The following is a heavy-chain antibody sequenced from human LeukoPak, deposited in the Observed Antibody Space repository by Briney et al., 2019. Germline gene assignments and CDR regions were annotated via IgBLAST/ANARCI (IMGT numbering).Heavy chain of an antibody. D-gene: IGHD2-15*01. J-gene: IGHJ5*02. CDR3: ARRARTSGLRYCSGGSCYLWFDP. CDR2: MNPNSGNT. Sequence: VKVSCKASGYTFTSYDINWVRQATGQGLEWMGWMNPNSGNTGYAQKFQGRVTMTRNTSISTAYMEMSSLRSEDTAVYYCARRARTSGLRYCSGGSCYLWFDPWGQGPMVTVSS. CDR1: GYTFTSYD. V-gene: IGHV1-8*01.